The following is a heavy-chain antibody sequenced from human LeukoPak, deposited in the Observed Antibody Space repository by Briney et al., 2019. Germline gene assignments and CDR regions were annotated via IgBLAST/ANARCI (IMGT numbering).Heavy chain of an antibody. Sequence: GGSLRLSCAASGFTIANYWMHWVRQAPGQGLVWVSRISSDGTTTNYADSVRGRFTISRDNAKNMLYLQMNSLRAEDTAIYYCVVIVLGWGQGTLVTVSS. CDR1: GFTIANYW. CDR2: ISSDGTTT. J-gene: IGHJ4*02. CDR3: VVIVLG. D-gene: IGHD2-8*02. V-gene: IGHV3-74*01.